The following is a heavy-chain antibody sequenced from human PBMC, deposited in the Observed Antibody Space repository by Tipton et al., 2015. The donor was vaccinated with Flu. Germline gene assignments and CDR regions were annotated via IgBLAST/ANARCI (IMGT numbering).Heavy chain of an antibody. CDR1: GGSISSSSYY. CDR3: ARDGFITMIVVVTPGAFDI. V-gene: IGHV4-39*07. CDR2: IYYSGNT. D-gene: IGHD3-22*01. Sequence: TLSLTCTVSGGSISSSSYYWGWIRQPPGKGLEWIGSIYYSGNTYYNPSLKSRVTISVDTSKNQFCLKLSSVTAADTAVYYCARDGFITMIVVVTPGAFDIWGQGTMVTVSS. J-gene: IGHJ3*02.